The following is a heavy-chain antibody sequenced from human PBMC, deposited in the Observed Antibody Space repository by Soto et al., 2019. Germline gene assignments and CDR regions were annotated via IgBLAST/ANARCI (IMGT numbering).Heavy chain of an antibody. CDR1: GYTFTSYG. CDR2: ISAYNGNT. J-gene: IGHJ3*02. D-gene: IGHD2-21*01. V-gene: IGHV1-18*01. CDR3: ARVRAYRRGACYYTYDPFDI. Sequence: ASVKVSCKASGYTFTSYGISWVRQAPGQGREWMGWISAYNGNTNYAQKLQGRVTMTTDTSTSTAYMELRSLRSDDTAVYYCARVRAYRRGACYYTYDPFDIWGEETMATVSS.